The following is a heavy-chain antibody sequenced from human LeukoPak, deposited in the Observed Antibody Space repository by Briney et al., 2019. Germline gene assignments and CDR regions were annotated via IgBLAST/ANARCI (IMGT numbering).Heavy chain of an antibody. Sequence: GGSLRLSGAASGFTFSSYAMSWVRQAPGKGLEWVSAISGSGGSTYYADSVKGRFTISRDNSKNTLYLQMNSLRAEDTAVYYCAKVVRGVIRGFDYWGQGTLVTVSS. J-gene: IGHJ4*02. V-gene: IGHV3-23*01. CDR2: ISGSGGST. CDR1: GFTFSSYA. CDR3: AKVVRGVIRGFDY. D-gene: IGHD3-10*02.